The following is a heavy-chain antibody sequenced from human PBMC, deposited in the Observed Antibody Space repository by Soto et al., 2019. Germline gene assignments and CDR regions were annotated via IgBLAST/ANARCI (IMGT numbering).Heavy chain of an antibody. J-gene: IGHJ4*02. D-gene: IGHD2-15*01. CDR2: ISYEGSHT. V-gene: IGHV3-30*18. CDR1: GFIFSSYG. CDR3: AKEVHCGGGSCSWSEGFDY. Sequence: QVQLVESGGGVVQPGRSLRLSCAASGFIFSSYGMHWARQAPGKGLEWVAVISYEGSHTYYADSVKGRLTITRDNSKSTLYLQMNSLRRADTAVYYCAKEVHCGGGSCSWSEGFDYWGQGPLLTVSS.